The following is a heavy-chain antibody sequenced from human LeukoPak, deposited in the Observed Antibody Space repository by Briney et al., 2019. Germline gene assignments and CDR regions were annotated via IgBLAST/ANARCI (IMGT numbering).Heavy chain of an antibody. V-gene: IGHV3-21*01. D-gene: IGHD3-10*01. CDR1: GFTFSSYS. CDR2: ISSSSSYI. CDR3: ARDLPNYYGSGSTFDY. J-gene: IGHJ4*02. Sequence: GSLRLSCAASGFTFSSYSMNWVRQAPGKGLEWVSSISSSSSYIYYADSVKGRFTISRDNAKNSLYLQMNSLRAEDTAVYYCARDLPNYYGSGSTFDYWGQGTLVTVSS.